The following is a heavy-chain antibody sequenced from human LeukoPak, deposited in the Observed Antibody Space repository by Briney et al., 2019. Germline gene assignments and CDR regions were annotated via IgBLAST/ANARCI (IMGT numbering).Heavy chain of an antibody. CDR3: ARGRRSGWYYWFDP. J-gene: IGHJ5*02. CDR2: IIPIFGTA. CDR1: GGTFSSYA. Sequence: SVKVSCKASGGTFSSYAISWVRQAPGQGLEWMGGIIPIFGTANYAQKFQGRVTITRNTSISTAYMELSSLRSEDTAVYYCARGRRSGWYYWFDPWGQGTLVTVSS. V-gene: IGHV1-69*05. D-gene: IGHD6-19*01.